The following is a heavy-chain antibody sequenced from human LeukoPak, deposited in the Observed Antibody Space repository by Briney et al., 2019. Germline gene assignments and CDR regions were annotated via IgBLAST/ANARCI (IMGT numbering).Heavy chain of an antibody. CDR2: ISGSGSGGST. CDR3: AGDLFDYMDV. CDR1: GFTFSSSA. D-gene: IGHD2-21*01. Sequence: GGSLRLSCAASGFTFSSSAMSWVRQAPGKGLEWVSSISGSGSGGSTYYADSVKGRFTISRDNTKNSLYLQMNSLRAEDTAVYYCAGDLFDYMDVWGKGTMVTVSS. J-gene: IGHJ6*03. V-gene: IGHV3-23*01.